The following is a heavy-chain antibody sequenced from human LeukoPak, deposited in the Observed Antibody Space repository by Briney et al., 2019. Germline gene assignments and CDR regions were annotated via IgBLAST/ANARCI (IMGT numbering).Heavy chain of an antibody. CDR3: ARDPGYYDSSGNLDY. J-gene: IGHJ4*02. CDR2: ISAYNGNT. Sequence: ASVKVSCKASGYTFTSYGISWVRQAPGQGLEWMGWISAYNGNTNYAQKLQGRVTMTTDTSTSTAYVELRSLRSDDTAVYYCARDPGYYDSSGNLDYWGQGTLVTVSS. CDR1: GYTFTSYG. V-gene: IGHV1-18*01. D-gene: IGHD3-22*01.